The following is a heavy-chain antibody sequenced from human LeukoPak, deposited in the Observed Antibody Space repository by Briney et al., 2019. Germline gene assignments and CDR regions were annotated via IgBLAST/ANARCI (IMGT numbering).Heavy chain of an antibody. J-gene: IGHJ4*02. Sequence: PGGTLRLSCAASGFTFSSYDMHWVRQVTGKGLEWVSSIVTSGDTYYPGSVKGRFTISREDARNSLDLQMNSLRAEDTAVYYCARDEGDILTGYSPDYWGQGTLVTVSS. D-gene: IGHD3-9*01. CDR2: IVTSGDT. V-gene: IGHV3-13*01. CDR3: ARDEGDILTGYSPDY. CDR1: GFTFSSYD.